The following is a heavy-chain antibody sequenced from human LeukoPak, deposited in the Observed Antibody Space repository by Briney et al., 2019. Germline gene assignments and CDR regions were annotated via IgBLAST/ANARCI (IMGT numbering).Heavy chain of an antibody. J-gene: IGHJ6*02. CDR1: GFPFSTYW. Sequence: PGGSLRLSCAASGFPFSTYWITWVRQAPGKGLGWGANMKQDGSEKYYVDSGKGRFTISRDNAKNSVYLQMNSLRAEDTAVYYCARDLAPYYYDSSGYYYESHYYCGMDVWGQGTTVTVSS. D-gene: IGHD3-22*01. V-gene: IGHV3-7*01. CDR3: ARDLAPYYYDSSGYYYESHYYCGMDV. CDR2: MKQDGSEK.